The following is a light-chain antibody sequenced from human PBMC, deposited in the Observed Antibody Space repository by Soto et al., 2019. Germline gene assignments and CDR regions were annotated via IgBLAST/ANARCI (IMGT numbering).Light chain of an antibody. J-gene: IGLJ2*01. Sequence: QSALTQPTSASGSPGQSVTISCTGSSSDVGGYEYVSWYQQHPGKAPKLIIYEVIKRPSGVPDRFSGSKSGNTASLTVSGLQAEDEADYYCSSYAGSNNLHVLFGGGTKVTVL. CDR2: EVI. V-gene: IGLV2-8*01. CDR1: SSDVGGYEY. CDR3: SSYAGSNNLHVL.